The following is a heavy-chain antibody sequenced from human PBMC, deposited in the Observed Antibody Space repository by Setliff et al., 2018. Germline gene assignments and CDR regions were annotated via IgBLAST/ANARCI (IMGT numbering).Heavy chain of an antibody. CDR3: ARSEMATTSFDI. D-gene: IGHD1-1*01. CDR2: IYYSGST. CDR1: GDSISIDDYY. Sequence: PSETLSLTCTVSGDSISIDDYYWSWIRQPPGKGLEWIGYIYYSGSTYYNPSLKSRVTISVDTSKNQFSLKLSSVTAADTAVYFYARSEMATTSFDIWGQGSMVTVSS. V-gene: IGHV4-30-4*01. J-gene: IGHJ3*02.